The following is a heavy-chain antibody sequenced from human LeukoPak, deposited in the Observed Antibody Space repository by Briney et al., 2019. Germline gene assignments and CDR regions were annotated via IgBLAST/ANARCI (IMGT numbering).Heavy chain of an antibody. CDR2: IDPSDSYT. V-gene: IGHV5-10-1*01. CDR1: GYSFTSYW. D-gene: IGHD3-22*01. CDR3: ARHMEGYDSSGYPDAFDI. Sequence: GESLKISCKGSGYSFTSYWISWGRQMPGKGLEWMGRIDPSDSYTNYSPSFQGHVTISADKSISTAYLQWSSLKASDTAMYYCARHMEGYDSSGYPDAFDIWGQGTMVTVSS. J-gene: IGHJ3*02.